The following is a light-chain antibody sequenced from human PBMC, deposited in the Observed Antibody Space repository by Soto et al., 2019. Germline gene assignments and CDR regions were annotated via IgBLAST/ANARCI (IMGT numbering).Light chain of an antibody. Sequence: DIQMTQSPSTLSASVGDRVTITCRASQSISTYLNWYQQKLGRAPTLLIYAASSLQSGVPSRFSGGGSGTDFTLPISSLQPEDFAMYFCQQCYSSPRTFGQGKKVEIK. J-gene: IGKJ1*01. CDR3: QQCYSSPRT. V-gene: IGKV1-39*01. CDR1: QSISTY. CDR2: AAS.